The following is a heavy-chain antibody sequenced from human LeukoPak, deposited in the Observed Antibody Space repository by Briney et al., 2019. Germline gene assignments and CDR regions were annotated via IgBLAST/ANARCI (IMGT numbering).Heavy chain of an antibody. CDR3: AREATGRAFDP. V-gene: IGHV1-18*01. CDR2: ISALTGDT. Sequence: ASVKVSCKASGYNFNDFGVTWVRQARGQGLEWMGWISALTGDTNYAQKFQGRLTMTTDTSTDTAYMEMRSLRSDDTAVYYRAREATGRAFDPWGQGTLVVVSS. D-gene: IGHD1-14*01. CDR1: GYNFNDFG. J-gene: IGHJ5*02.